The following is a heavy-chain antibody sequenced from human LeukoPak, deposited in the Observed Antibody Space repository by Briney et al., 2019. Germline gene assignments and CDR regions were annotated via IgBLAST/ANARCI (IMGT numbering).Heavy chain of an antibody. CDR1: GFTFSSYA. V-gene: IGHV3-23*01. D-gene: IGHD3-22*01. J-gene: IGHJ4*02. CDR3: AKLGHYYDSSGYYYFDY. Sequence: PGGSLRLSCAASGFTFSSYAMSWVRQAPGKGLEWVSAISGSGGTTYYADSVKGRFTISRDNSKNTLYLQMNSLRAEDTAVYYCAKLGHYYDSSGYYYFDYWGQGTLVTVSS. CDR2: ISGSGGTT.